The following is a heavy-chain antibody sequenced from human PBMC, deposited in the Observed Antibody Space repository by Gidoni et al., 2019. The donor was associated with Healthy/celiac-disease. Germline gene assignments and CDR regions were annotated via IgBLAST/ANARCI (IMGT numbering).Heavy chain of an antibody. Sequence: EVQLVESGGGLVKPGGSLRLSCAASGFTFSNAWMSWVRQAPGKGLEWVGRIKSKTDGGTTDYAAPVKGRFTISRDDSKNTLYLQMNSLKTEDTAVYYCTTEDGDSGSYYGLAFDIWGQGTMVTVSS. CDR1: GFTFSNAW. J-gene: IGHJ3*02. CDR2: IKSKTDGGTT. V-gene: IGHV3-15*01. D-gene: IGHD1-26*01. CDR3: TTEDGDSGSYYGLAFDI.